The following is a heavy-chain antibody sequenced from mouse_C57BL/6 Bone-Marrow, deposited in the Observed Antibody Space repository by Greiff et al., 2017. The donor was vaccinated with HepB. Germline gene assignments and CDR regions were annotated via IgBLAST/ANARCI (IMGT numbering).Heavy chain of an antibody. CDR3: ARSGAVLLRVFDY. Sequence: VQGVESDAELVKPGASVKISCKVSGYTFTDHTIHWMKQRPEQGLEWIGYIYPRDGSTKYNEKFKGKATLTADKSSSTAYMQLNSLTSEDSAVYFCARSGAVLLRVFDYWGQGTTLTVSS. J-gene: IGHJ2*01. CDR2: IYPRDGST. D-gene: IGHD1-1*01. CDR1: GYTFTDHT. V-gene: IGHV1-78*01.